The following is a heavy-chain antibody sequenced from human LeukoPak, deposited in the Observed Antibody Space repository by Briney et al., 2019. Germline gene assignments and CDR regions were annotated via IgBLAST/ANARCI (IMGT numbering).Heavy chain of an antibody. CDR1: GGTSSNYA. D-gene: IGHD3-22*01. V-gene: IGHV1-69*06. CDR3: ARGGDSSAYCYGY. J-gene: IGHJ4*02. Sequence: SVKVSCLASGGTSSNYAIQWVRQAAGQGLEWMGGIIPISSPPHNPQRFQSRATNTAARTTNTASMELSSLRTEDTAVECCARGGDSSAYCYGYWGQGTLVTVSS. CDR2: IIPISSPP.